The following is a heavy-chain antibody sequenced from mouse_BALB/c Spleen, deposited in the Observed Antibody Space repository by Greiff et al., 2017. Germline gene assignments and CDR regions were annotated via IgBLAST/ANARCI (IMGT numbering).Heavy chain of an antibody. V-gene: IGHV1-82*01. Sequence: VQLQQSGPELVKPGASVKISCKASGYAFSSSWMNWVKQRPGQGLEWIGRIYPGDGDTNYNGKFKGKATLTADKSSSTAYMQLSSLTSVDSAVYFCARLGGPFFDYWGQGTTLTVSS. CDR3: ARLGGPFFDY. CDR1: GYAFSSSW. CDR2: IYPGDGDT. D-gene: IGHD4-1*01. J-gene: IGHJ2*01.